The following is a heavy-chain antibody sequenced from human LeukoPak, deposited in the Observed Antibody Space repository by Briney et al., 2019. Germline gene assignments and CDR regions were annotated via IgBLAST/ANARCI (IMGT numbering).Heavy chain of an antibody. V-gene: IGHV1-18*01. CDR3: ARPVTYSSSWKFDP. CDR2: ISAYNGNT. Sequence: ASVKVSCKASGYTFTSYDINWVRQATGQGLEWMGWISAYNGNTNYAQKLQGRVTMTTDTSTSTAYMELRSLRSDDTAVYYCARPVTYSSSWKFDPWGQGTLVTVSS. D-gene: IGHD6-13*01. J-gene: IGHJ5*02. CDR1: GYTFTSYD.